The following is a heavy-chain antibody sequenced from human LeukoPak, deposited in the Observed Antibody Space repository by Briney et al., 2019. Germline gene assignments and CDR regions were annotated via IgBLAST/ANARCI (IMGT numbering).Heavy chain of an antibody. CDR2: ISSSGSTI. CDR3: ASKGYCSGGSCYGNWYFDL. D-gene: IGHD2-15*01. V-gene: IGHV3-11*01. Sequence: PGGSLRLSCAASGFTFSDYYMSWIRQAPGKGLEWVSYISSSGSTIYYADSVKGRFTISRDNAKNSLYLQMNSLRAEDTAVYYRASKGYCSGGSCYGNWYFDLWGRGTLVTVSS. J-gene: IGHJ2*01. CDR1: GFTFSDYY.